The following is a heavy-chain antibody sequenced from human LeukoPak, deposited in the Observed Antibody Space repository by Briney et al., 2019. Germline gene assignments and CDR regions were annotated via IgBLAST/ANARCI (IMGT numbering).Heavy chain of an antibody. J-gene: IGHJ4*02. CDR2: IIPIFGTA. CDR3: MMYYYGSGSYSNFDY. Sequence: SVKVSCKASGGTFSSYAISWVRQAPGQGLEWMGGIIPIFGTANYTQKFQGRVTITTDESTSTAYIELSSLRSEDTAVYYCMMYYYGSGSYSNFDYWGQGTLVTVSS. V-gene: IGHV1-69*05. D-gene: IGHD3-10*01. CDR1: GGTFSSYA.